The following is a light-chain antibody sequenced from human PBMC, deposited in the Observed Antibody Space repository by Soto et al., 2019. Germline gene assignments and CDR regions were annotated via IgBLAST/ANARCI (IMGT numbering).Light chain of an antibody. J-gene: IGKJ1*01. CDR1: QSISSW. V-gene: IGKV1-5*01. CDR3: QQYNSYPRT. Sequence: DIQMTQSPSTLSASVGDRVTITCRASQSISSWLAWYQQKPGKAPKLLIYDASSLESGVPSRFSGSGSGTELTITISSLQPDDFETYYCQQYNSYPRTFGQGTKVDIK. CDR2: DAS.